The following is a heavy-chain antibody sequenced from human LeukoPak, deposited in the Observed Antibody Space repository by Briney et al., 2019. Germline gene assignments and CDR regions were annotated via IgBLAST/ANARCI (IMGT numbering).Heavy chain of an antibody. V-gene: IGHV4-39*01. CDR2: IYYSGST. Sequence: SETLSLTCTVSGGSIRSGDYYWSWIRQPPGKGLEWIGSIYYSGSTYYNPSLKSRVTISVDTSKNQFSLKVNSVTAADTAVYYCARLGDYGAYLNWFDPWGQGTLVTVSS. J-gene: IGHJ5*02. CDR1: GGSIRSGDYY. CDR3: ARLGDYGAYLNWFDP. D-gene: IGHD4-17*01.